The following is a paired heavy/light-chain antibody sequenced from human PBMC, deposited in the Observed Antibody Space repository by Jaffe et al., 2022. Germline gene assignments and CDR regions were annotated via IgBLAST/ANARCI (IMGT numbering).Light chain of an antibody. CDR2: WAS. V-gene: IGKV4-1*01. J-gene: IGKJ4*01. CDR1: QSVLHTSSNKKY. Sequence: DIVMTQSPDSLAVSLGERATINCQSSQSVLHTSSNKKYLAWYQQKPGQPPKVLFYWASTRESGVPDRFSASGSGTDYTLTISSLQAEDAAVYYCQQYYDSPLTFGGGTKVEIK. CDR3: QQYYDSPLT.
Heavy chain of an antibody. D-gene: IGHD6-13*01. CDR3: ARVRLYSTSWHWFDS. V-gene: IGHV1-46*01. J-gene: IGHJ5*01. Sequence: QVQLVQSGAEVKKPGASVRVSCKASGYTFTSHYLHWVRQAPGQGLEWMGLINGGGGGAIYSQKFQDRVTMTRDTPTATVYMELSSLRSEDTAVYYCARVRLYSTSWHWFDSWGQGTLVTVSS. CDR1: GYTFTSHY. CDR2: INGGGGGA.